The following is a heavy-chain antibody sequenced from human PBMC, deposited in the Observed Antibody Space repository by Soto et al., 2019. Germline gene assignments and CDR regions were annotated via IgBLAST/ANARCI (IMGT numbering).Heavy chain of an antibody. CDR2: IYYTGST. CDR1: GGSVNTAPYH. D-gene: IGHD3-22*01. CDR3: ARDHHSYYDTSGYYPYFDF. V-gene: IGHV4-61*01. Sequence: SETLSLTCTVSGGSVNTAPYHWSWIRQSPRNGLEWIGNIYYTGSTNYNPSFESRVAISLDTSNNQFSLRLTSLTAADTAVYFCARDHHSYYDTSGYYPYFDFWGQGTLVTISS. J-gene: IGHJ4*02.